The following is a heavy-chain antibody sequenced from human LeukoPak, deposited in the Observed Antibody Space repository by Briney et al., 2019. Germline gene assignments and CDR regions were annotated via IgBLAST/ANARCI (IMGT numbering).Heavy chain of an antibody. V-gene: IGHV4-34*01. CDR2: INHSGST. D-gene: IGHD3-10*01. CDR1: GGSFSGYY. CDR3: ARSIKRGFGEFRYAFDI. Sequence: PSETLSLTCAVYGGSFSGYYWSWIRQPPGKGLEWIGEINHSGSTNYNPSLKSRVTISVDTSKNQFSLKLSSVTAADTAVYYCARSIKRGFGEFRYAFDIWGQGTMVTVSS. J-gene: IGHJ3*02.